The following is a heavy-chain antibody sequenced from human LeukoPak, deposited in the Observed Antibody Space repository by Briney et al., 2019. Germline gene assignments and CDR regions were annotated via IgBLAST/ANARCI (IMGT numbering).Heavy chain of an antibody. V-gene: IGHV3-74*01. J-gene: IGHJ4*02. CDR3: ARAYYYDSSVSCADY. CDR2: INSDGSSA. D-gene: IGHD3-22*01. Sequence: GGSLRLSCAVSGFTFSSYWMHWVRQAPGKGLVWVSRINSDGSSASYADSVKGRFTISRDNAKDTLYLQMNSLRAEDTAVYYCARAYYYDSSVSCADYWGQGTLVSVSS. CDR1: GFTFSSYW.